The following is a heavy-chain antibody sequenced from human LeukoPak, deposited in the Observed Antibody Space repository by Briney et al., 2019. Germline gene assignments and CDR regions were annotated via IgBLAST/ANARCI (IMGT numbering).Heavy chain of an antibody. D-gene: IGHD6-19*01. CDR1: GFTFGDYA. Sequence: SGGSLRLSRTAPGFTFGDYAMSWVRQAPGMGLEWLGFIRRKVYGGTTEYAASVKGRFTISRDDSKSIAYLQMNSLKTEDTAVYYCTTCIVVAGQTSGYFDYWGQGTLVTVSS. V-gene: IGHV3-49*04. CDR3: TTCIVVAGQTSGYFDY. J-gene: IGHJ4*02. CDR2: IRRKVYGGTT.